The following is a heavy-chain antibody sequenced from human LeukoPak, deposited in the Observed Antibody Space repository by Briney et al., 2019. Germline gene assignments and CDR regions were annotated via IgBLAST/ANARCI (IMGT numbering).Heavy chain of an antibody. J-gene: IGHJ4*02. CDR1: VGSFSGYY. D-gene: IGHD1-1*01. Sequence: SETLSLTCAVYVGSFSGYYWSWIRQPPGKGLEWIGEINHSGSTNYNPSLKSRVTISVDTSKNQFSLKLSSVTAADTAVYYCARESWNDPNFDYWGQGTLVTVSS. CDR3: ARESWNDPNFDY. V-gene: IGHV4-34*01. CDR2: INHSGST.